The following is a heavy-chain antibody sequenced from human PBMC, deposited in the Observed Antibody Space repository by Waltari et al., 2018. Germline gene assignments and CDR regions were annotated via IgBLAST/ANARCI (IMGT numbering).Heavy chain of an antibody. V-gene: IGHV4-30-2*01. D-gene: IGHD3-22*01. J-gene: IGHJ3*02. Sequence: QLQLQESGSGLVKPSQTLSLTCAVSGGSISSGGYSWSWIRTPPGKGLEWIGYIYHSGSTYYNPSLKSRVTISVDRSKNQFSLKLSSVTAADTAVYYCARAITMIVVVTTDWAFDIWGQGTMVTVSS. CDR3: ARAITMIVVVTTDWAFDI. CDR1: GGSISSGGYS. CDR2: IYHSGST.